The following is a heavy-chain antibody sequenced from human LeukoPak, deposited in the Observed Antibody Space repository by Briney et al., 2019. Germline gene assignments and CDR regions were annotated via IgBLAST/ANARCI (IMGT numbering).Heavy chain of an antibody. V-gene: IGHV3-74*03. CDR3: ARAVDLADY. J-gene: IGHJ4*02. CDR2: INGDGSNT. CDR1: GFTFSSHW. Sequence: GGSLRLSCAASGFTFSSHWMHWVRQAPGKGLVWVSRINGDGSNTTYADSVKGRFTISRDNAKNSVFLQMDNLTPDDTAVYYCARAVDLADYWGQGTLVTVSS.